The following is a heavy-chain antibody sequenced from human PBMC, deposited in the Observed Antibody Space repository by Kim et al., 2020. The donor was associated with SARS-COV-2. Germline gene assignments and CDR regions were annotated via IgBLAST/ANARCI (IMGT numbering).Heavy chain of an antibody. D-gene: IGHD6-19*01. J-gene: IGHJ4*02. V-gene: IGHV4-4*07. CDR1: GGSISSYY. CDR3: ARVDSGWYHY. CDR2: IETSGSI. Sequence: SETLSHTCTVSGGSISSYYWSWIRQPAGKGLEWIGRIETSGSINYNPSLKSRVTMSADTTRNQFSLKLSSVTAADTAVYYCARVDSGWYHYWGQGTLVTVSS.